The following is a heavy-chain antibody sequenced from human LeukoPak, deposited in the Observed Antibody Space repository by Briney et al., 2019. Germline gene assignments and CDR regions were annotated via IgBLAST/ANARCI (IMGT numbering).Heavy chain of an antibody. D-gene: IGHD5-18*01. J-gene: IGHJ4*02. Sequence: GGTLRRTCAASGIIFSNYWLHWVRQGPEKELVWVSRINRDGSSTSYADSVKGRFTISRDNAKNTLDLQMNSLRAEDTAVYYCARGGGYSYGSFDYWGQGTLVTVSS. V-gene: IGHV3-74*01. CDR3: ARGGGYSYGSFDY. CDR1: GIIFSNYW. CDR2: INRDGSST.